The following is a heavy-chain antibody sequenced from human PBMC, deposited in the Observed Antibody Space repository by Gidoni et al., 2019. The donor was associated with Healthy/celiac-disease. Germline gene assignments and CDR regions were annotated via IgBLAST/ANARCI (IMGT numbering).Heavy chain of an antibody. CDR1: GRSSSRGGYY. CDR2: IYYRGSP. CDR3: ARVLGPIAKIFDY. V-gene: IGHV4-31*03. J-gene: IGHJ4*01. Sequence: QVQLQEAGRGLVKPTQTLALTCTVPGRSSSRGGYYWSWVRQHPGTGLEWIGYIYYRGSPYYNPSLNSRVTISVDTSKTPFSLPLSSVTAADTAVSYCARVLGPIAKIFDYRGHGTLVTVSS.